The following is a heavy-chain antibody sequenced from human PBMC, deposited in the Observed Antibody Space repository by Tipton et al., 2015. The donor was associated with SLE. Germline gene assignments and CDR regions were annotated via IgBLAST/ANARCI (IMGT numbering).Heavy chain of an antibody. CDR1: GFTFSSYD. V-gene: IGHV3-13*01. Sequence: SLRLSCAASGFTFSSYDMHWVRQATGKGLEWVSAIGTAGDTYYPGSVKGRFTISRENAKNSLYLQMNSLRAGDTAVYYCARPGGEGAFDIWGQGTMVPVSS. CDR2: IGTAGDT. J-gene: IGHJ3*02. D-gene: IGHD3-16*01. CDR3: ARPGGEGAFDI.